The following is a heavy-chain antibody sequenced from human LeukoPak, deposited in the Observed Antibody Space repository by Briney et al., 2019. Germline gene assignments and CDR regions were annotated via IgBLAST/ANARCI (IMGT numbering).Heavy chain of an antibody. Sequence: SETLSLTCTVSGGSISSYYWSWIRQPPGKGLEWIGYIYYSGSTNYNPSLKSRVTISVDTSKNQFSLKLSSVTAADTAVYYCARREVWYYYGSGSYKPYDYWGQGTLVTVSS. CDR3: ARREVWYYYGSGSYKPYDY. CDR1: GGSISSYY. J-gene: IGHJ4*02. CDR2: IYYSGST. D-gene: IGHD3-10*01. V-gene: IGHV4-59*01.